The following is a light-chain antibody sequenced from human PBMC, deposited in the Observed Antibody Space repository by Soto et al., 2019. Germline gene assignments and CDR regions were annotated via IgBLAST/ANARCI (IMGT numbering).Light chain of an antibody. Sequence: QSVLTQPASVSASPGQSITISCIGTYSDIGGYKHVSWYQQHPGKAPKLIIYDASSRPSGISNRFSASKSANTASLTISGLQADDEADYYCSSYTRSTSLLIFGAGTKVTVL. J-gene: IGLJ1*01. V-gene: IGLV2-14*03. CDR3: SSYTRSTSLLI. CDR2: DAS. CDR1: YSDIGGYKH.